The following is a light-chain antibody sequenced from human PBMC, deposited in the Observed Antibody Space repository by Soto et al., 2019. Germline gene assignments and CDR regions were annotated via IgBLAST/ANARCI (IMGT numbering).Light chain of an antibody. J-gene: IGLJ1*01. CDR2: EVN. CDR3: FPFTTTSTHV. V-gene: IGLV2-14*01. CDR1: SSDIGAYDY. Sequence: QSVLTQPGSLSGSPGQSITISCTGTSSDIGAYDYVSWFQQHPGKAPKLMISEVNNRPSGVSNRFSGSKSGNTAYLTISGLPVEDEAEYFCFPFTTTSTHVFGNGNKVTVL.